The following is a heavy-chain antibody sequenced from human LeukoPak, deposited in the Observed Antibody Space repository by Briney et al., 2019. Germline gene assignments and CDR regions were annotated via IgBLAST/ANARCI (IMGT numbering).Heavy chain of an antibody. CDR1: GFTFTSSA. J-gene: IGHJ4*02. V-gene: IGHV1-58*01. Sequence: SVKVSCKASGFTFTSSAVQWVRQARGQRLEWIGWIVVDSGNTNYAQKFQERVTFTRDMSTSTAYMELSSLRSDDTAVYYCAREVHKSGYSYGYTYPVYYWGQGTLVTVSS. D-gene: IGHD5-18*01. CDR3: AREVHKSGYSYGYTYPVYY. CDR2: IVVDSGNT.